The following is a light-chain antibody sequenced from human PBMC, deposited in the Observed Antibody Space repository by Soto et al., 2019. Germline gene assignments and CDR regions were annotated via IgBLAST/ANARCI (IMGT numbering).Light chain of an antibody. CDR1: QFVGSN. J-gene: IGKJ2*01. CDR3: QQYNNWPRT. Sequence: EIVMTQSPATLSVSPGERATLSCRASQFVGSNLAWYQHKPDQAPRLLIYGASTRATGIPARFSGSGSGSEFTLTISSLQSEDFAVYYCQQYNNWPRTFGQGTKLEIK. CDR2: GAS. V-gene: IGKV3-15*01.